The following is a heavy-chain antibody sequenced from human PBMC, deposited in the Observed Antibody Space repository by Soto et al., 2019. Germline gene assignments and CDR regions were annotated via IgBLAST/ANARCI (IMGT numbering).Heavy chain of an antibody. CDR1: ESTFSCCA. CDR3: VQGGRATYDFGRFL. Sequence: GGSLRLSCAASESTFSCCAMTWVRQAPGKGLEWVSTISSGGDTTYYADSVKGRFTISRDNSENTLYLQMNSLRGDDTAIYYCVQGGRATYDFGRFLWGQGALVTVSS. J-gene: IGHJ4*02. D-gene: IGHD3-3*01. V-gene: IGHV3-23*01. CDR2: ISSGGDTT.